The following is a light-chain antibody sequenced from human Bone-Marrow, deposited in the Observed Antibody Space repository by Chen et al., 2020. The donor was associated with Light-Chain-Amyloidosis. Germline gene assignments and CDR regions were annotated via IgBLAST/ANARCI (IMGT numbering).Light chain of an antibody. CDR1: SSDVGSYNL. J-gene: IGLJ3*02. CDR3: CSYAGSSTLV. CDR2: EVN. Sequence: QSALTQPASVSGSPGQSITISCTGTSSDVGSYNLVSWYQQHPGKAPKFMIYEVNKRPSGVSTRFSGSKSGNTASLTISGLQAEDEADYYCCSYAGSSTLVFGGGTKVTVL. V-gene: IGLV2-23*02.